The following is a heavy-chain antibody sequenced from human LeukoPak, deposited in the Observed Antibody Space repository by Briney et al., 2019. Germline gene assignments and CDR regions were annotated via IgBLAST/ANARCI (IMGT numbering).Heavy chain of an antibody. Sequence: SVKVSCKASGGTFSSYAISWVRQAPGQGLEWMGGIIPIFGTANYAQKFQGRVTITADESTSTAYMELSSPRSEDTAVYYCARAVAGIQSYFDYWGQGTLVTVSS. CDR2: IIPIFGTA. V-gene: IGHV1-69*13. CDR1: GGTFSSYA. CDR3: ARAVAGIQSYFDY. D-gene: IGHD6-19*01. J-gene: IGHJ4*02.